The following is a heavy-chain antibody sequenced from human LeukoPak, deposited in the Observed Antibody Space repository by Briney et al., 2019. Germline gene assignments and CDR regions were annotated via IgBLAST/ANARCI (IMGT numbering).Heavy chain of an antibody. V-gene: IGHV4-61*02. Sequence: SQTLSLTCTVSGGSISSGSYYWSWIRQPAGKGLEWIGRIYTSGSTNYNPSLKSRVTISVDTSKNQFSLKLSSVTAADTAVYYCARFGPYYDFWSGYRNYFDYWGQGTLVTVSS. D-gene: IGHD3-3*01. CDR1: GGSISSGSYY. J-gene: IGHJ4*02. CDR2: IYTSGST. CDR3: ARFGPYYDFWSGYRNYFDY.